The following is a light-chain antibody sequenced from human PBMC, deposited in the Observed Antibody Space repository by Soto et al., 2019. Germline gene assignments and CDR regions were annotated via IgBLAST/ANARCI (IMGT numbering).Light chain of an antibody. CDR1: SSDVGGYNY. V-gene: IGLV2-14*01. CDR2: EVS. CDR3: CSYTSSSTLV. J-gene: IGLJ2*01. Sequence: QSVLTQPASVSGSPGQSITISCTGTSSDVGGYNYVSWYQQHPGKAPKLMIYEVSNRPSGVSNRFSGSKSGNTASQTISGLQAEDEADYYCCSYTSSSTLVFGGGTQLTVL.